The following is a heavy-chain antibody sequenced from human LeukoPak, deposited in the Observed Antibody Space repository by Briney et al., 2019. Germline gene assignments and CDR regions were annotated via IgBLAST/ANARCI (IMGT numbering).Heavy chain of an antibody. Sequence: SGGSLRLSCAASGFTFSSYSMNWVRQAPGKGLEWVSSISSSSSYIYYADSVKGRFTISRDNAKNSLYLQMNSLRAEDTAVYYCAKHIYGVVSIQQWGQGTLVTVSS. V-gene: IGHV3-21*04. D-gene: IGHD3-3*01. CDR3: AKHIYGVVSIQQ. J-gene: IGHJ1*01. CDR2: ISSSSSYI. CDR1: GFTFSSYS.